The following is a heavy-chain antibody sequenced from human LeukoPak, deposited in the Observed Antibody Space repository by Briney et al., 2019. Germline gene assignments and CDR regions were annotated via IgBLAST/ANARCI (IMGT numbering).Heavy chain of an antibody. Sequence: GGSLRLSRAASGFTFSSYSMNWVRQAPGKGLEWVSSISSSSSYIYYADSVKGRSTISRDNAKNSLYLQMNSLRAEDTAVYYCAREIGYEGPDYWGQGTLVTVSS. CDR2: ISSSSSYI. CDR1: GFTFSSYS. CDR3: AREIGYEGPDY. D-gene: IGHD5-12*01. V-gene: IGHV3-21*01. J-gene: IGHJ4*02.